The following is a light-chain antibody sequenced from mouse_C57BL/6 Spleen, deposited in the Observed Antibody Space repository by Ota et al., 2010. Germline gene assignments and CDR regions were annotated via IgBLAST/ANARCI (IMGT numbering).Light chain of an antibody. CDR2: AAT. CDR1: RNILQN. CDR3: QHFWGTPFT. Sequence: DIHDDSVFPSSLLCIXWGNCHHHMSSKVRNILQNLAWYQQKXGKSPQLLVYAATNLADGVPSRFSGSGSGTQYSLKINSLQSEDFGSYYCQHFWGTPFTFGSGTKLEIK. V-gene: IGKV12-46*01. J-gene: IGKJ4*01.